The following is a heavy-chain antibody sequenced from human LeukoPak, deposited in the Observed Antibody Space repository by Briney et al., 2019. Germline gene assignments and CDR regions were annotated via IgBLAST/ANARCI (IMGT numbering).Heavy chain of an antibody. V-gene: IGHV3-15*01. CDR2: IKSKTDGGTT. D-gene: IGHD3-10*01. CDR1: GFTFSNAW. Sequence: GGSLRLSCAASGFTFSNAWMSWVRQAPGKGLEWVGRIKSKTDGGTTDYAAPVKGRFTISRDDSKNTLYLQMNSLKTEDTAVYYCTTDSGGMVGYYYWGQGTLVTVSS. CDR3: TTDSGGMVGYYY. J-gene: IGHJ4*02.